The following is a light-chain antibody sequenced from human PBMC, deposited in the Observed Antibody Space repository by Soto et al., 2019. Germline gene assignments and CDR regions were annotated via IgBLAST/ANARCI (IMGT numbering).Light chain of an antibody. CDR2: SAS. V-gene: IGKV3-15*01. Sequence: EIVMTQSPATLSLSPGERATLSCRASQSVSSNLAWYQQKPGQAPRLLIYSASTRATGIPDRFSGSGSGTEFTLTISSLQSEDFAVYYCQQYKNWPTFGQGTKVDIK. CDR3: QQYKNWPT. CDR1: QSVSSN. J-gene: IGKJ1*01.